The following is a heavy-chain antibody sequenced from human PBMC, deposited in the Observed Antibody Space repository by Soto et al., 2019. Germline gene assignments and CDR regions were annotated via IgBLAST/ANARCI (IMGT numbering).Heavy chain of an antibody. V-gene: IGHV4-31*03. D-gene: IGHD6-19*01. CDR1: GGSISSGGYY. CDR2: IYYTGIT. J-gene: IGHJ6*02. Sequence: SETLSLTCTVSGGSISSGGYYWSWIRQHPGKGLEWIGNIYYTGITHYDPSLKSRITISLDTSKNQISLQLRSVTAADTAVYYCASSPVTGIYYAMDVWGQGTTVTVSS. CDR3: ASSPVTGIYYAMDV.